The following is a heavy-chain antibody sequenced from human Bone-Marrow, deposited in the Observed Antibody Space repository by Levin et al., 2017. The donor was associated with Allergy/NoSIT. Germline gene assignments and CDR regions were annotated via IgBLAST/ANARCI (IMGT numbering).Heavy chain of an antibody. J-gene: IGHJ5*02. Sequence: KISCKASGGTFSSYAISWVRQAPGQGLEWMGGIIPIFGTANYAQKFQGRVTITADESTSTAYMELSSLRSEDTAVYYCARGGYGDYTNWFDPWGQGTLVTVSS. CDR1: GGTFSSYA. V-gene: IGHV1-69*01. D-gene: IGHD4-17*01. CDR2: IIPIFGTA. CDR3: ARGGYGDYTNWFDP.